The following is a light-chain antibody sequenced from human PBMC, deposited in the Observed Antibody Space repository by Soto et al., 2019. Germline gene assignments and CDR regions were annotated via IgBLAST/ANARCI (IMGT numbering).Light chain of an antibody. Sequence: EIVLTQSPGTLSLSPGERATLSCRAGQSISSNLAWYQQKPGQAPRLLIYGASTRATGIPARFSGSGSGTDFTLTISRLEPEDFAVFYCQQYGTSPPTFGQGTKVDIK. CDR2: GAS. CDR1: QSISSN. V-gene: IGKV3-20*01. J-gene: IGKJ1*01. CDR3: QQYGTSPPT.